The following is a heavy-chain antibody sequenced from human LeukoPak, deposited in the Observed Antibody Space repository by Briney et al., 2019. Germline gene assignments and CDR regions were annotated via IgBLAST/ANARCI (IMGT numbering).Heavy chain of an antibody. CDR1: GGSISSYY. Sequence: PSETLSLTCTVSGGSISSYYWSWIRQPPGKGLEWVSVIYSGGSTYYADSVKGRFTISRDNSKNTLYLQMNSLRAEDTAVYYCARHYYDSSGYSPWGQGTLVTVSS. J-gene: IGHJ4*02. CDR3: ARHYYDSSGYSP. CDR2: IYSGGST. D-gene: IGHD3-22*01. V-gene: IGHV3-66*04.